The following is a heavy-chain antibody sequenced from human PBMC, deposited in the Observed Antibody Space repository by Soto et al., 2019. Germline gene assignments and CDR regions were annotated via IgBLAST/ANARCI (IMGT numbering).Heavy chain of an antibody. J-gene: IGHJ6*03. V-gene: IGHV3-23*01. CDR3: AKDGTVTGFSRYYYYMDV. Sequence: GGSLRLSCAASGFTFRSYVMSWVRQAPGKGLEWVSAISDSGGSTYYADSVKGRFTISRDNSKNTLYLQINSLRAEDTAVYYCAKDGTVTGFSRYYYYMDVWGKGTTVTVSS. CDR1: GFTFRSYV. CDR2: ISDSGGST. D-gene: IGHD3-9*01.